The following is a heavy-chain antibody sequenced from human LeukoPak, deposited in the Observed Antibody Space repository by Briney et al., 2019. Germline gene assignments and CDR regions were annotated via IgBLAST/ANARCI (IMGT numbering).Heavy chain of an antibody. CDR2: IKSDGSTT. D-gene: IGHD4-17*01. Sequence: GGSLRLSCAASGSTFNSHWMHWVRQAPGKGLVWVSRIKSDGSTTTYADSVRGRFTISRHYAKNTLYLQMNSLRADDTAVYYCAYGDFAKCDYWGQGTLVTVSS. J-gene: IGHJ4*02. V-gene: IGHV3-74*01. CDR3: AYGDFAKCDY. CDR1: GSTFNSHW.